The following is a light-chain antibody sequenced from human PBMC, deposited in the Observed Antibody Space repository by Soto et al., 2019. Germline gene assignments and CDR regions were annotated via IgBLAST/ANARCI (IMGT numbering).Light chain of an antibody. CDR2: GVS. Sequence: EIVLTQSPGTLSLSPGQRATLSCRASQRLSASDIAWYQQKPGQAPRLLIYGVSRRDTGIPDRFSGSGSGTDFTLTISRLEPEDFAMYYCHQYGISPPVTFGQGTRLEIK. CDR3: HQYGISPPVT. CDR1: QRLSASD. V-gene: IGKV3-20*01. J-gene: IGKJ5*01.